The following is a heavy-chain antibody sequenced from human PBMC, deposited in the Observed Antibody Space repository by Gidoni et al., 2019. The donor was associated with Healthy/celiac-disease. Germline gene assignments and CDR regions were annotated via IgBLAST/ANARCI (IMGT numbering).Heavy chain of an antibody. CDR2: ISWNSGSI. V-gene: IGHV3-9*01. Sequence: EVQLVESGGGLVQRGRSLRLSCPASGFTFDDYAMHWARQAPGKGLEWVSGISWNSGSIGYADSVKGRFTISRDNAKNSLYLQMNSLRAEDTALYYCAKGLYSSSWKSGAFDIWGQGTMVTVSS. CDR3: AKGLYSSSWKSGAFDI. D-gene: IGHD6-13*01. CDR1: GFTFDDYA. J-gene: IGHJ3*02.